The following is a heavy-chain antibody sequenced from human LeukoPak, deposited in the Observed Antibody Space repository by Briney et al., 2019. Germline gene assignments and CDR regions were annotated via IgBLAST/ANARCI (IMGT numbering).Heavy chain of an antibody. D-gene: IGHD1-1*01. J-gene: IGHJ4*02. V-gene: IGHV3-7*01. CDR2: INPDGNEK. CDR3: AKEEWYSFDN. Sequence: GGSLRLSCEVSGFTFTIHWMSWVRQAPGKGLEWVAKINPDGNEKSYVDSVKGRFTISRDNAKNSLYLQMNNLRAEDTAMYYCAKEEWYSFDNWGQGYLVTVSS. CDR1: GFTFTIHW.